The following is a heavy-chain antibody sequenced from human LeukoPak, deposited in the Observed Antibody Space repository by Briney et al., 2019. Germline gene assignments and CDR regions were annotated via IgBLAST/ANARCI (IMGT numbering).Heavy chain of an antibody. D-gene: IGHD3-22*01. Sequence: GGSLRLSCAASGFTFDDYAMHWVRQAPGKGLEWVSGISWNSGSIGYADSVKGRFTISTDNAKNSLYLQMNSLRAEDTALYYCAKGMHYDSSGGVYFDYWGQGTLVTVSS. CDR2: ISWNSGSI. CDR3: AKGMHYDSSGGVYFDY. J-gene: IGHJ4*02. V-gene: IGHV3-9*01. CDR1: GFTFDDYA.